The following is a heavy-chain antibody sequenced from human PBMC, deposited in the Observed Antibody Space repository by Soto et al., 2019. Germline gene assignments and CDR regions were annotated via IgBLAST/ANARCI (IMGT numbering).Heavy chain of an antibody. CDR3: ANVPASLNTLDY. J-gene: IGHJ4*01. D-gene: IGHD2-2*01. CDR1: GFIYGNYA. Sequence: EVQLLEPGGTLVQPGGSLRLSCAASGFIYGNYAMNWVRQAPGKGLEWVSVISGSGGSTNYAGSVKGRFTISRDNSKNTLYLQMNSLRAEDTAVYYCANVPASLNTLDYWGQGTLVTVSS. V-gene: IGHV3-23*01. CDR2: ISGSGGST.